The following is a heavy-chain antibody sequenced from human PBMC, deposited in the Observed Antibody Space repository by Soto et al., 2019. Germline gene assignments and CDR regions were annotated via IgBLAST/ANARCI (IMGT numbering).Heavy chain of an antibody. CDR1: GFTFSSYA. D-gene: IGHD6-6*01. CDR3: AKDGIAAQRSAFDI. J-gene: IGHJ3*02. Sequence: GGSLRLSWAASGFTFSSYAMSWVRQAPGKGREGVAANSGSGGSTDYADSVKGRFTISRDNAKNTLYLQMNSLRAEETAVYYCAKDGIAAQRSAFDIWGQGTMVTVSS. V-gene: IGHV3-23*01. CDR2: NSGSGGST.